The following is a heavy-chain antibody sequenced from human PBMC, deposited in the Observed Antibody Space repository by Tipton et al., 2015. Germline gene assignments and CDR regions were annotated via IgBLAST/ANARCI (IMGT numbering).Heavy chain of an antibody. CDR3: ARGAVRDGDSRKSTFDY. CDR2: ISYTGRT. V-gene: IGHV4-31*03. Sequence: TLSLTCTVSGGSMSRGDYYWSWIRQYPGKGLEWIGYISYTGRTYYNPSLKSRATISADTSKDQFSLKLSSVTAADTAVYYCARGAVRDGDSRKSTFDYWGQGTLVTVSS. CDR1: GGSMSRGDYY. D-gene: IGHD2-21*01. J-gene: IGHJ4*02.